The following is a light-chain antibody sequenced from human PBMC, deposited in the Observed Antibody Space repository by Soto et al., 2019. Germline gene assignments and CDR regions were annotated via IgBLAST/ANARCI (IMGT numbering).Light chain of an antibody. V-gene: IGKV4-1*01. J-gene: IGKJ1*01. CDR3: QQYDSTPRT. CDR1: QTVLDSFNNKDY. Sequence: DIVMTQSPDSLAVSLGERATINCKSSQTVLDSFNNKDYLTWYQQKPGQPTKLLIYWASTREFGVPDRFSGSGSGTDFTLTISSLQAEDVAVYYCQQYDSTPRTFGHGTKVEIK. CDR2: WAS.